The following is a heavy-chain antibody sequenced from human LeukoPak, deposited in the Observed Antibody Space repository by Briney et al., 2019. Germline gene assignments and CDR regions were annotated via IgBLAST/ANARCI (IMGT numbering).Heavy chain of an antibody. CDR1: GFTFSSYA. CDR2: ISYDGSNK. J-gene: IGHJ6*02. V-gene: IGHV3-30*14. D-gene: IGHD2-15*01. CDR3: ARDQVVVAATHYYYYGMDV. Sequence: GGSLRLSCAASGFTFSSYAMHWVRQAPGKGLEWVAVISYDGSNKYYADSVKGRFTISRDNSKNTLYLQMNSLRAEDTAVYYCARDQVVVAATHYYYYGMDVWGQGTTVTVSS.